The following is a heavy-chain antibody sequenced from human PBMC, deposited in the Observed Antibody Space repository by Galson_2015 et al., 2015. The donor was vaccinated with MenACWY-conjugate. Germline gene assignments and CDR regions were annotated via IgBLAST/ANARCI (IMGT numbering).Heavy chain of an antibody. V-gene: IGHV4-39*01. CDR2: IHHSETT. CDR1: GGSIYSSDHW. CDR3: ARLPRGINLILEGS. J-gene: IGHJ5*02. D-gene: IGHD3-22*01. Sequence: LSLTCSVSGGSIYSSDHWWGWIRQPPGQGLEWIASIHHSETTHYNPSLRSRVSISVDTSKNQFSLKLSSVSAADTAVYYCARLPRGINLILEGSWGQGILVTVAS.